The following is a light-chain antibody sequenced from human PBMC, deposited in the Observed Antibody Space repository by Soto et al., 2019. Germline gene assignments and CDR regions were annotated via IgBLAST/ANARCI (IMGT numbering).Light chain of an antibody. V-gene: IGKV3-15*01. J-gene: IGKJ2*01. CDR2: GAF. Sequence: EIVMTQSPATLSVSPGERATLSCRASQSISSHLAWYQRKPGQAPRLLIYGAFTRATGTPARFRGSGSETEFTLTISSMQSEDVAVYYCQQYDTWPPMYTFGQGTKLEIK. CDR1: QSISSH. CDR3: QQYDTWPPMYT.